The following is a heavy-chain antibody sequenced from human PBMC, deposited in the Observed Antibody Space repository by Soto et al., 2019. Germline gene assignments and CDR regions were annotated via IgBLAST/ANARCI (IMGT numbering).Heavy chain of an antibody. J-gene: IGHJ4*02. V-gene: IGHV3-30*18. CDR3: AKFPGYSSSWSARGGSY. Sequence: PGGSLRLSCAASGLTFSSYGMHWVRQAPGKGLEWVAVISYDGSNKYYADSVKGRFTISRDNSKNTLYLQMNSLRAEDTAVYYCAKFPGYSSSWSARGGSYWGQGTLVTVSS. CDR1: GLTFSSYG. CDR2: ISYDGSNK. D-gene: IGHD6-13*01.